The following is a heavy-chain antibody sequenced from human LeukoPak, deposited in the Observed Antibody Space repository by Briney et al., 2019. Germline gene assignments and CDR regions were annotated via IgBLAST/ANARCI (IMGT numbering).Heavy chain of an antibody. Sequence: ASVKVSCKASGYTFTTYDINWVRQATGQGLEWMGWMNPSSGNTGYAQKCQGRVSMTRNTSINTAYMELSSLKSEDTAVYYCARSLAGRSYYYYMDAWGNGTTVTVSS. J-gene: IGHJ6*03. CDR3: ARSLAGRSYYYYMDA. CDR1: GYTFTTYD. CDR2: MNPSSGNT. D-gene: IGHD6-6*01. V-gene: IGHV1-8*01.